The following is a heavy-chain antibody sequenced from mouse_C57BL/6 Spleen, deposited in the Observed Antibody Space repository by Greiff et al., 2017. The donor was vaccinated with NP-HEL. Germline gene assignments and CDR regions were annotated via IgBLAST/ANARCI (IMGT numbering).Heavy chain of an antibody. CDR2: IYPRSGNT. CDR1: GYTFTSYG. Sequence: VQLQESGAELARPGASVKLSCKASGYTFTSYGISWVKQRTGQGLEWIGEIYPRSGNTYYNEKFKGKATLTADKSSSTAYMELRSLTSEDSAVYFCARGFITTVVATYYFDYWGQGTTLTVSS. CDR3: ARGFITTVVATYYFDY. D-gene: IGHD1-1*01. V-gene: IGHV1-81*01. J-gene: IGHJ2*01.